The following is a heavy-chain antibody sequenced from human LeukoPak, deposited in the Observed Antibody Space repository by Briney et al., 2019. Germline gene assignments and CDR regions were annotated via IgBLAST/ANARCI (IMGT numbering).Heavy chain of an antibody. CDR1: GGSISSYY. Sequence: SETLSLTCTVSGGSISSYYWSWIRQPPGKGLEWIGYIYHSGSTYYNPSLKSRVTISVDRSKNQFSLKLSSVTAADTAVYYCASSIYCSSTSCWDYWGQGTLVTVSS. CDR2: IYHSGST. V-gene: IGHV4-59*12. D-gene: IGHD2-2*01. CDR3: ASSIYCSSTSCWDY. J-gene: IGHJ4*02.